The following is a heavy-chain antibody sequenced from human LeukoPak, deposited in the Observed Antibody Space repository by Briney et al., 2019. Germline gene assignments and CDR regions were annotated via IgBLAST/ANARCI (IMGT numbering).Heavy chain of an antibody. CDR1: GFAFDDFA. Sequence: GQSLRLFCTTSGFAFDDFAMSWVRQPAGKGLEGVGFIRRRAYGGAAEYAASVKGRFIISRDDSKGIAYLQMNSLKTEDTAVYYCSRNGLVDFDYWGQGSRVIVSP. CDR3: SRNGLVDFDY. CDR2: IRRRAYGGAA. J-gene: IGHJ4*02. V-gene: IGHV3-49*04.